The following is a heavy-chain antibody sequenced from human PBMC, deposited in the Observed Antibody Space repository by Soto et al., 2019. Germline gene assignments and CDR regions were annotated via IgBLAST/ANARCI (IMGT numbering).Heavy chain of an antibody. J-gene: IGHJ1*01. Sequence: EVQLLESGGGLVQPGGSLRLSCAASGFTFSSYAMSWVRQAPGKGLEWVSAISGSGGSTYYADSVKGRFTISRDNSKNTLYLQMNSLRAEDTAVYYCAKDLIGYYGSGSYPDASAEYFQHWGQGTLVTVSS. D-gene: IGHD3-10*01. CDR2: ISGSGGST. CDR1: GFTFSSYA. CDR3: AKDLIGYYGSGSYPDASAEYFQH. V-gene: IGHV3-23*01.